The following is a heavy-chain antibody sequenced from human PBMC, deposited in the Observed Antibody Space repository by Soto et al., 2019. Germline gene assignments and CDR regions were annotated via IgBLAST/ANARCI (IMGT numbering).Heavy chain of an antibody. V-gene: IGHV3-30-3*01. CDR1: GFTFNRYT. CDR2: ISYDGSNK. CDR3: ARAESSSWHNFDY. Sequence: QVQLVESGGGVVQPGRSLRLSCAASGFTFNRYTLHWVRQAPGKGLEWVAVISYDGSNKRYADPVQGRFTISRDNSRNTLYLHMNSLTTEDTAVYYCARAESSSWHNFDYWGMGTLVTVSS. D-gene: IGHD6-13*01. J-gene: IGHJ4*02.